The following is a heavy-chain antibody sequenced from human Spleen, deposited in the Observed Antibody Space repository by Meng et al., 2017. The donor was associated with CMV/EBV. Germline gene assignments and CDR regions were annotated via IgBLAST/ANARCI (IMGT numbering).Heavy chain of an antibody. V-gene: IGHV3-49*04. Sequence: GESLKISCSGSGFTFGDYPISWVCQAPGKGLEWVGFIRSKTYSGATEYAASVDGRFTISRDDSKSIAHLQMNSLITDDTGFYYCTPDDFDVAAAGRYWGLGTLVTVSS. D-gene: IGHD2-2*01. CDR2: IRSKTYSGAT. CDR3: TPDDFDVAAAGRY. CDR1: GFTFGDYP. J-gene: IGHJ4*02.